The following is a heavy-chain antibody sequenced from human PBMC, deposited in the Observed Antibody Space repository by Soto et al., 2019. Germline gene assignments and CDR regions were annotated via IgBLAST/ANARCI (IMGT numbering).Heavy chain of an antibody. J-gene: IGHJ4*02. Sequence: SETLSLTCTVSGGSFSPNYWSWIRQPPGKGLEWIGEINHSGSTNYNPSLKSRVTISVDTSKNQFSLKLSSVTAADTAVYYCASGGYFDQWYYFDDSGQGTLVTVSS. D-gene: IGHD3-9*01. CDR1: GGSFSPNY. CDR2: INHSGST. CDR3: ASGGYFDQWYYFDD. V-gene: IGHV4-34*01.